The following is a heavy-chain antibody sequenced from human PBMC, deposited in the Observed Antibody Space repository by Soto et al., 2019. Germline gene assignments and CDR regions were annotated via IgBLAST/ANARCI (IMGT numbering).Heavy chain of an antibody. CDR1: GESFSAYI. V-gene: IGHV4-34*01. CDR3: ASGLITGSHYSGSWYYFDS. CDR2: INHSGSA. D-gene: IGHD3-10*01. J-gene: IGHJ4*02. Sequence: SETLSLTCAVYGESFSAYIWTWIRQTPGKGLQWIGQINHSGSASYNPSLKSRVTISVHTSNSQFSLELSSVTVADTAVYYCASGLITGSHYSGSWYYFDSWGQGTQVTVSS.